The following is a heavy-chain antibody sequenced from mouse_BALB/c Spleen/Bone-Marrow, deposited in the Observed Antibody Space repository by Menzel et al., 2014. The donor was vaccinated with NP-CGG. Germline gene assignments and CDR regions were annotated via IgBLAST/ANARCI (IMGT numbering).Heavy chain of an antibody. CDR2: INNNGGST. J-gene: IGHJ1*01. CDR3: ARVYGWYFDV. CDR1: GFTFSSYG. V-gene: IGHV5-6-3*01. Sequence: EVKLVESGGGLVQPGGSLKLSCVASGFTFSSYGMSWVRQTPDKRLELVATINNNGGSTYYPDSVKGQFTISRDNAKNTLYLQMSRLKSEDTAMYYCARVYGWYFDVWGAGTTVTVSS. D-gene: IGHD1-1*01.